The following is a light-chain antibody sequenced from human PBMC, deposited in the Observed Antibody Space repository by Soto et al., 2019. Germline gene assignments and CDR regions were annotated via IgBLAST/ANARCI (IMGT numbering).Light chain of an antibody. V-gene: IGKV3-20*01. J-gene: IGKJ1*01. Sequence: EIVLTQSPGTLSLPPGEGATLSCRASQSVSTNFFAWYQQKPGQAPSLLIYGASTRATGIPDRFSGSGSGTVFTLTISRLEPEDFAVYYCQQYGRTSWTFGQGTKVDIK. CDR2: GAS. CDR1: QSVSTNF. CDR3: QQYGRTSWT.